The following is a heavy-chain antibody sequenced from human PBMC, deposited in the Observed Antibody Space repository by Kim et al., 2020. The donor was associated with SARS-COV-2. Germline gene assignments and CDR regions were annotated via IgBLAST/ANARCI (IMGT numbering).Heavy chain of an antibody. D-gene: IGHD3-3*01. CDR3: ARGVTYYDFWSGYYFDY. V-gene: IGHV3-21*01. Sequence: SVKGPFTISRDNAKNSLYLQMNSLRAEDTAVYYCARGVTYYDFWSGYYFDYWGQGTLVTVSS. J-gene: IGHJ4*02.